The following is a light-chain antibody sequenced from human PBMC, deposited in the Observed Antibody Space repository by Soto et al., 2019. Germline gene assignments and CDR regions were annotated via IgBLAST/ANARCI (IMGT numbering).Light chain of an antibody. J-gene: IGLJ2*01. CDR2: GNS. Sequence: QAVVTQPPSVSGAPGQTVTISCTGSSSNIGSGYDVHWYQQLPGTAPKLLIYGNSNRPSGVPDRFSGSKSGTSASLAITGLQAEDEADYYCQSYDSSLSGVVFGGGTQLTVL. CDR3: QSYDSSLSGVV. CDR1: SSNIGSGYD. V-gene: IGLV1-40*01.